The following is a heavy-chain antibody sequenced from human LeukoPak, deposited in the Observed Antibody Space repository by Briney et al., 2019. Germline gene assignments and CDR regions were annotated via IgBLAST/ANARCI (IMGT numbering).Heavy chain of an antibody. V-gene: IGHV4-59*08. CDR2: IYYSGSS. J-gene: IGHJ2*01. D-gene: IGHD2-15*01. CDR3: ARHEAPGYCSGGSCYNYWYFDL. Sequence: SETLSLTCTVSGGSIRNYYWSWIRQPPGKGLEWIGYIYYSGSSNYNPSLKSRVTISVDTSKNQFSLKLSSVTAADTAVYYCARHEAPGYCSGGSCYNYWYFDLWGRGTPVTVSS. CDR1: GGSIRNYY.